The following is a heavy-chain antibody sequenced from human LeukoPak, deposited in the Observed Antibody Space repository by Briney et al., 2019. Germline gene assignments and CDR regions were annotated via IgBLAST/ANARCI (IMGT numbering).Heavy chain of an antibody. V-gene: IGHV3-21*01. D-gene: IGHD4-23*01. J-gene: IGHJ3*02. CDR3: VTDYGGSSGAFDI. CDR1: GFTFSHYG. CDR2: IRSSSSDI. Sequence: GRSLRLSCEASGFTFSHYGMHWVRRAPGQGLEWVSSIRSSSSDIYYTDSVKGRFTISRDNAKNSLYLQMNSLRAEDTAVYYCVTDYGGSSGAFDIWGQGTMVTVSS.